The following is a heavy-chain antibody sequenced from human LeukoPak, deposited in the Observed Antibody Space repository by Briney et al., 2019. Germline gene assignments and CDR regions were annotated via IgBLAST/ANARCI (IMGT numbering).Heavy chain of an antibody. D-gene: IGHD4-17*01. CDR1: GFTFSSYG. CDR3: AKEDYGDYYYFDY. J-gene: IGHJ4*02. Sequence: GRSLRLSCAASGFTFSSYGMHWVRQAPGKGLEWVSAISGSGGSTYYADSVKGRFTISRDNSKNTLYLQMNSLRAEDTAVYYCAKEDYGDYYYFDYWGQGTLVTVSS. CDR2: ISGSGGST. V-gene: IGHV3-23*01.